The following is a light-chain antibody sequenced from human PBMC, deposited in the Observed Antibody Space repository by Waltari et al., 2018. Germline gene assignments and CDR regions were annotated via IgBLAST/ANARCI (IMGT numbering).Light chain of an antibody. Sequence: SYELTQPPSVSVSPGQTASITCSGDKLGDKYACWYQQKPGHSPVVVLYQDTKRPSGSPERFPGSNSGNTATVTISGTQAMDEADYYCQAWDSSTYHVVFGGGTKLTVL. CDR2: QDT. V-gene: IGLV3-1*01. J-gene: IGLJ2*01. CDR1: KLGDKY. CDR3: QAWDSSTYHVV.